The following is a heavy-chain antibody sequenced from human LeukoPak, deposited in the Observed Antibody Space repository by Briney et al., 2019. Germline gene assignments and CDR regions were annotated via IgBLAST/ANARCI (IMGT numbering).Heavy chain of an antibody. CDR1: LVSTTSNF. Sequence: SETLSLTCTVSLVSTTSNFWSWVRQPPGKGLEWIGEIHRSGSPNYNPPLQSRVTISIDRSRNQIALELSSVTAAETAVYYCAREILGGFNPGAYWGQGTLVTVSS. CDR2: IHRSGSP. CDR3: AREILGGFNPGAY. J-gene: IGHJ4*02. V-gene: IGHV4-4*02. D-gene: IGHD1-14*01.